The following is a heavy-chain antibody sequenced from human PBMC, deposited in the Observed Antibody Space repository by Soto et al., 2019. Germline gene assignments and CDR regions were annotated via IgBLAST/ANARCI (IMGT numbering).Heavy chain of an antibody. Sequence: SFAAARFTXSSHAMDLVRQAPGKGLEWVAVISHDGRQKNYVDSVKGRFTLSRDESDKTVYLQMNSLRTEDTEVYYCAKDVYFDSYYFDQWGQGTLVTVSS. CDR2: ISHDGRQK. J-gene: IGHJ4*02. CDR3: AKDVYFDSYYFDQ. V-gene: IGHV3-30*04. CDR1: RFTXSSHA. D-gene: IGHD3-9*01.